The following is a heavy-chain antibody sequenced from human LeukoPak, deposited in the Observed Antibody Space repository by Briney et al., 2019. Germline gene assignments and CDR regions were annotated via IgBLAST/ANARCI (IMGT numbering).Heavy chain of an antibody. CDR2: IYTSGST. CDR1: GGSISSYY. V-gene: IGHV4-4*09. Sequence: SETLSLTCTVSGGSISSYYWSWIRQPPGKGLEWIGYIYTSGSTNYNPSLKSRVTISVDTSKNQFSLKLSSVTAADTAVYYCARHWYLAYFQHWGQGTLVTVSS. J-gene: IGHJ1*01. CDR3: ARHWYLAYFQH. D-gene: IGHD6-13*01.